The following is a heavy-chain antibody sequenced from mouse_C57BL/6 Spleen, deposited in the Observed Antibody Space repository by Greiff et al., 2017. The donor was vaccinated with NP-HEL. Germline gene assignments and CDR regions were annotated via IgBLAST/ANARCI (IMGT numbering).Heavy chain of an antibody. CDR1: GYTFTSYW. J-gene: IGHJ1*03. CDR2: IHPNSGST. Sequence: QVQLQQPGAELVKPGASVKLSCKASGYTFTSYWMHWVKQRPGQGLEWIGMIHPNSGSTNYNEKFKSKATLTVDKSSSTAYMQLSSLTSEDSPVYSCASPVDYWYFDVWGTGTTVTVSS. CDR3: ASPVDYWYFDV. V-gene: IGHV1-64*01.